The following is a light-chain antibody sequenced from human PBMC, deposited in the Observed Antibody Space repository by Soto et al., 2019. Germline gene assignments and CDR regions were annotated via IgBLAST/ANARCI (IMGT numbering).Light chain of an antibody. CDR3: SSYTTSNTRQIV. CDR1: SSDVGGYNY. CDR2: DVS. Sequence: QSALTQPASVSGSPGQSITISCTGTSSDVGGYNYVSWYQHHPGKAPKLIIYDVSNRPSGVSNRFSGSKSGNTASLTISGLQPEDEADYYCSSYTTSNTRQIVLGTGTKVTV. V-gene: IGLV2-14*03. J-gene: IGLJ1*01.